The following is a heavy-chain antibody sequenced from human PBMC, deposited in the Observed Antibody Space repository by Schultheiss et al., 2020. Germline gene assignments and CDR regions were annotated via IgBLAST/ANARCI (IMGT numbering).Heavy chain of an antibody. Sequence: SETLSLTCTVSGGSISSSSYYWGWIRQPPGKGLEWIGSIYYSGSTYYNPSLKSRVTISVDTSKNQFSLKLSSVTAADTAVYYCARGYCTGGVCHLYYYYYYYMDVWGKGTTVTVSS. CDR3: ARGYCTGGVCHLYYYYYYYMDV. CDR2: IYYSGST. D-gene: IGHD2-8*02. CDR1: GGSISSSSYY. V-gene: IGHV4-39*01. J-gene: IGHJ6*03.